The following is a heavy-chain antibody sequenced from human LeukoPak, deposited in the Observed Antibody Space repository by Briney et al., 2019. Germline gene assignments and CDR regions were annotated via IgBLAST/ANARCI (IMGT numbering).Heavy chain of an antibody. J-gene: IGHJ4*02. CDR2: ISESGST. D-gene: IGHD6-13*01. Sequence: SETLSLTCTVSGGSVSFYHWSWIRQSPGKELEWIGDISESGSTNYMPSLKSRVTISVDTSNQFSLKLSSVTAADTAVYYCARAGSGWYGGRLFEFWGPGALVAVSS. CDR3: ARAGSGWYGGRLFEF. V-gene: IGHV4-59*02. CDR1: GGSVSFYH.